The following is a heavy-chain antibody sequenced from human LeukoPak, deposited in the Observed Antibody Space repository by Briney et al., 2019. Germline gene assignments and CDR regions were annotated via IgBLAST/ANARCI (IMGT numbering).Heavy chain of an antibody. Sequence: SETLSLSSNVSGASIRTYYSCWIRQPPGKGLEWVGHIYYSGGTRYNPSLKSRVSISVDTSKNQFSLKLNSVTAADTALYYCAREQAVAGSGFDYWGQGTLVTVSS. CDR1: GASIRTYY. D-gene: IGHD6-19*01. J-gene: IGHJ4*02. V-gene: IGHV4-59*01. CDR2: IYYSGGT. CDR3: AREQAVAGSGFDY.